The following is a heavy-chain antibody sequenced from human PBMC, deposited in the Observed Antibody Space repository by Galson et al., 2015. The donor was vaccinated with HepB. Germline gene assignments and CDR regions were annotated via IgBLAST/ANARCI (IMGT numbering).Heavy chain of an antibody. Sequence: SLRLSCAASGFTFSDYYMSWIRQAPGKGLEWVSYISSSGSTIYYANSVKGRFTISRDNAKNSLYLQMNSLRAEDTAVYYCARDLRTNSGYYGMDVWGQGTTVTVSS. V-gene: IGHV3-11*01. D-gene: IGHD1-14*01. J-gene: IGHJ6*02. CDR2: ISSSGSTI. CDR1: GFTFSDYY. CDR3: ARDLRTNSGYYGMDV.